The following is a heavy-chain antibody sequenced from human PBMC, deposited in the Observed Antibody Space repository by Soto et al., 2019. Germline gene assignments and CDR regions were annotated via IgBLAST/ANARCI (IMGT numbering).Heavy chain of an antibody. D-gene: IGHD6-13*01. CDR3: ARGGTSSWYGGGFDY. CDR1: GGTFSSYA. J-gene: IGHJ4*02. CDR2: IIPIFGTA. Sequence: QVQLVQSGAEVKKPGSSVKVSCKASGGTFSSYAISWVRQAPGQGLEWMGGIIPIFGTANYAQKFQGRVTIXXDXSXXTGYLELSRLRSEDTAAYYCARGGTSSWYGGGFDYWGQGTLVTVSS. V-gene: IGHV1-69*12.